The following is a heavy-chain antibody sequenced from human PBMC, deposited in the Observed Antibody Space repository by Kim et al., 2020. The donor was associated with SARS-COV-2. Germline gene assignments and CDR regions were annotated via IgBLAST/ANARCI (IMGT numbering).Heavy chain of an antibody. CDR2: IYYSGST. CDR3: ARVGLGYGGKLARTYYFDY. Sequence: SETLSLTCTVSGGSISSYYWSWIRQPPGKGLEWIGYIYYSGSTNYNPSLNSRVTISVDTSKNQFSLKLSSVTAADTAVYYCARVGLGYGGKLARTYYFDYCGQGTLVTVSS. V-gene: IGHV4-59*08. J-gene: IGHJ4*02. D-gene: IGHD4-17*01. CDR1: GGSISSYY.